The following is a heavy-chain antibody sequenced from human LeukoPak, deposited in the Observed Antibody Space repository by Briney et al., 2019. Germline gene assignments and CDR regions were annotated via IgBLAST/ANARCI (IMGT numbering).Heavy chain of an antibody. CDR3: ARGRYVVTMVRGGGLDP. D-gene: IGHD3-10*01. J-gene: IGHJ5*02. V-gene: IGHV3-30-3*01. Sequence: GRSLRLSCAASGFTFSSYAMHWVRQAPGKGLEWVAVISYDGSNKYYADSVKGRFTISRDNSKNTLYLQMNSLRAEDTAVYYCARGRYVVTMVRGGGLDPWGQGTLVTVSS. CDR1: GFTFSSYA. CDR2: ISYDGSNK.